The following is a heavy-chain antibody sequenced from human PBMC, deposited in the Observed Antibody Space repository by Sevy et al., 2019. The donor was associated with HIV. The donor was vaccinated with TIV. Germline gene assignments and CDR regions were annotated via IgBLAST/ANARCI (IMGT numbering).Heavy chain of an antibody. CDR2: MWYDGNNK. CDR3: ARGPSLIVAGAAGYLDY. V-gene: IGHV3-33*01. CDR1: GFTFSNFG. Sequence: GGSLRLSCTASGFTFSNFGIHWVRQAPGNGLQWVALMWYDGNNKYYADSVKGRFTISRDSSKNTVYLQMNNLRAEDTAMYYCARGPSLIVAGAAGYLDYWGQGTLVTVSS. D-gene: IGHD2-21*01. J-gene: IGHJ4*02.